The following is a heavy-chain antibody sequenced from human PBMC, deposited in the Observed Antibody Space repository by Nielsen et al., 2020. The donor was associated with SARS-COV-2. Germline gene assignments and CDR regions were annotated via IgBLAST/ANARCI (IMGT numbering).Heavy chain of an antibody. CDR2: ISGSGDSA. CDR3: ASDIPVDTAMVNGGY. CDR1: GFTLINYA. J-gene: IGHJ4*02. D-gene: IGHD5-18*01. Sequence: GESLKISCAASGFTLINYAMTWVRQAPGKGLEWVSAISGSGDSAYYADSVKGRFTFSRDNSKNTLYLQMNSLRAEDTAVYYCASDIPVDTAMVNGGYWGQGTLVTVSS. V-gene: IGHV3-23*01.